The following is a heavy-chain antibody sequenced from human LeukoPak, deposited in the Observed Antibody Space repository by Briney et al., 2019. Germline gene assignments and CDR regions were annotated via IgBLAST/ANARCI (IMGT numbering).Heavy chain of an antibody. CDR1: GFSFNNYA. J-gene: IGHJ5*02. V-gene: IGHV3-23*01. CDR3: AKDLISSSWYWLDP. CDR2: ISGSGGST. Sequence: GGSLRLSCAASGFSFNNYAMYWVRQAPGKGLEWVSAISGSGGSTYYADSVKGRFTISRDNSKNTLYLQMNSLRAEDTAVYYCAKDLISSSWYWLDPWGQGTLVTVSS. D-gene: IGHD6-13*01.